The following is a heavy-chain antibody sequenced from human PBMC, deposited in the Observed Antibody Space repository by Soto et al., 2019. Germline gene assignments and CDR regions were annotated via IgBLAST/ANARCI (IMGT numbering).Heavy chain of an antibody. V-gene: IGHV4-59*01. D-gene: IGHD2-2*01. J-gene: IGHJ4*02. CDR1: GGSISNYY. CDR3: ASRSSADFDY. CDR2: VYYSGST. Sequence: SETLSLTCTVSGGSISNYYWSWIRQPPGKGLEWIGYVYYSGSTNYNPSLESRVIISVDTSKNQFSLKINSVTAADTAVYYCASRSSADFDYWGQGALVTVSS.